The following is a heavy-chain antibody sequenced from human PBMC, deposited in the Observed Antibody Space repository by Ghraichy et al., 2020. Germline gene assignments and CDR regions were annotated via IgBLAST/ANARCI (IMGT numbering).Heavy chain of an antibody. Sequence: GGSLRLSCAASGFTFSSYSMNWVRQAPGKGLEWVSSISSSSSYIYYADSVKGRFTISRDNAKNSVYLQMNSLRAEDTAVYYCARSMTDCGGDCFQNPEYFQHWGQGTLVTVSS. CDR3: ARSMTDCGGDCFQNPEYFQH. J-gene: IGHJ1*01. CDR1: GFTFSSYS. D-gene: IGHD2-21*02. V-gene: IGHV3-21*01. CDR2: ISSSSSYI.